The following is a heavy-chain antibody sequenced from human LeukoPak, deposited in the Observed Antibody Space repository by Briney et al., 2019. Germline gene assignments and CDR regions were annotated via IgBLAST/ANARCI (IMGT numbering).Heavy chain of an antibody. V-gene: IGHV3-48*03. CDR3: ATSRRGFGGLWGY. Sequence: AGSRRLACAASGFTFSSYEMNWVRQAQGKGLEWVSYINSGGSTIYYADSVKGRFTISRDNAKKSLYLQMNSLRAEDTAVYYCATSRRGFGGLWGYWGQGTLVTVSS. J-gene: IGHJ4*02. CDR2: INSGGSTI. D-gene: IGHD3-10*01. CDR1: GFTFSSYE.